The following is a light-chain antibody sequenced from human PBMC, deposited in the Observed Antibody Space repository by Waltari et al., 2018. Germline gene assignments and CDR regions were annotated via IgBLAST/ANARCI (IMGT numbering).Light chain of an antibody. V-gene: IGLV1-51*02. J-gene: IGLJ3*02. CDR1: SSNIGNYY. CDR3: ATWDSSLSAWV. Sequence: QSVLTQPPSVSAAPGQKVTIPCSGSSSNIGNYYLSWFQHVSGTAPKLLIYEYNKRPSGLPDRFSGSKSGTSATLGITGLQTGDEAHYYCATWDSSLSAWVFGGGTKLTVL. CDR2: EYN.